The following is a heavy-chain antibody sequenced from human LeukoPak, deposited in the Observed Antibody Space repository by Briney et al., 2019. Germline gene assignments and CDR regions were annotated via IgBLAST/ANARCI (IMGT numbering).Heavy chain of an antibody. CDR3: AREGRLPDYYDSSGYPYYFDY. V-gene: IGHV3-66*01. J-gene: IGHJ4*02. CDR2: IYSGGST. Sequence: PGGSLRLSCTASGFTFGDYAMSWVRQAPGKGLEWVSVIYSGGSTYYADSVKGRFTISRDNSKNTLYLQMNSLRAEDTAVYYCAREGRLPDYYDSSGYPYYFDYWGQGTLVTVSS. D-gene: IGHD3-22*01. CDR1: GFTFGDYA.